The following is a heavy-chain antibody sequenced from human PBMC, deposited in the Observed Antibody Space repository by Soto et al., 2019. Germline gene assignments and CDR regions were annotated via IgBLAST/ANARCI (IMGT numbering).Heavy chain of an antibody. D-gene: IGHD6-13*01. V-gene: IGHV1-46*01. CDR2: INPLPTSGST. Sequence: QVQLVQSGPEVKKPGASVKVSCKASGYIFTNYYIHWVRQAPGQGLEWMAIINPLPTSGSTNYAQKFQGRVTVTRDTSTSTVYMELSSLTSEDTAIYYCARDLTAAAYWGQGTLVTVSS. J-gene: IGHJ4*02. CDR3: ARDLTAAAY. CDR1: GYIFTNYY.